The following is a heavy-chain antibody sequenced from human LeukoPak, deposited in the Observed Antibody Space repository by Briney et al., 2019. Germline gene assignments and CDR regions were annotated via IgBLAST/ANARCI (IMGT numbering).Heavy chain of an antibody. CDR1: GYTFTGYY. Sequence: ASVKVSCKASGYTFTGYYMHWVRQAPGQGLEWMGWINPNSGGTNYAQRFQGRVTMTRDTSINTAYMELSSLRFDDTAVYCCARGATAGRFSLRPTGAYYMDVWGKGTTVTVSS. CDR2: INPNSGGT. J-gene: IGHJ6*03. CDR3: ARGATAGRFSLRPTGAYYMDV. D-gene: IGHD6-13*01. V-gene: IGHV1-2*02.